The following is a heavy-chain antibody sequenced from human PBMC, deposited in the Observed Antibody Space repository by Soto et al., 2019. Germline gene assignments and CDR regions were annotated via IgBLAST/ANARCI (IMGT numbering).Heavy chain of an antibody. CDR1: GGSIRSSTYY. D-gene: IGHD2-8*02. CDR2: INHSGST. Sequence: PSETLSLTCTVSGGSIRSSTYYWTWIRQPPGTGLEWIGEINHSGSTNYNPSLKSRVTISVDTSKNQFSLKLTSVTAADTAVYYCARDKITGLFDYWGQGTLVTAPQ. V-gene: IGHV4-39*07. CDR3: ARDKITGLFDY. J-gene: IGHJ4*02.